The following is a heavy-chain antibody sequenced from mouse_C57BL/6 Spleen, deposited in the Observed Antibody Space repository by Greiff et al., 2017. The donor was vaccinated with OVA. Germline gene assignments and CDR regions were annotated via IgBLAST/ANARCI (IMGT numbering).Heavy chain of an antibody. Sequence: QVQLQQSGPELVKPGASVKISCKASGYAFSSSWMNWVKQRPGKGLEWIGRIYPGDGDTNYNGKFKGKATLTADKSSSTAYMQLSSLTSEDSAVYFCARGGAQATFADWGQGTLVTVSA. CDR2: IYPGDGDT. CDR3: ARGGAQATFAD. D-gene: IGHD3-2*02. CDR1: GYAFSSSW. J-gene: IGHJ3*01. V-gene: IGHV1-82*01.